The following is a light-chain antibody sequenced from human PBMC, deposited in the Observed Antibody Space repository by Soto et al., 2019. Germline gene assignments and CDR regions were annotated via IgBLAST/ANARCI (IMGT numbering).Light chain of an antibody. CDR1: QSLGSDY. CDR3: QLYGTSRA. Sequence: ETVLTQSPGTLSLSSGERATISCRASQSLGSDYLAWYQQKPGQAPRLLIYGVSSRATDIPDRFSGSGSGTDFTLTISRLEQEDFAMYYCQLYGTSRAFGQGTK. J-gene: IGKJ1*01. CDR2: GVS. V-gene: IGKV3-20*01.